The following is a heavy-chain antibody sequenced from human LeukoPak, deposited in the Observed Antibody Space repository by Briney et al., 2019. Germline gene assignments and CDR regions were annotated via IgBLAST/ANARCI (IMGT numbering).Heavy chain of an antibody. CDR3: ARAVGSFDWLPLFDY. CDR2: IYHSGIT. V-gene: IGHV4-34*11. CDR1: GGSFSGYY. J-gene: IGHJ4*02. Sequence: SETLSLTCAVYGGSFSGYYWSWIRQPPGKGLEWIGNIYHSGITYYTPSPKGRVTISVDTSKNQFYLNLSSVTAADTAVYFCARAVGSFDWLPLFDYWGQGTLVTVSS. D-gene: IGHD3-9*01.